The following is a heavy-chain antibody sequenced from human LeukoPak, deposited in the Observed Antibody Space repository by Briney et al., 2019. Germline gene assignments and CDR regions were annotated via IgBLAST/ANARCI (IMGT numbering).Heavy chain of an antibody. CDR1: GFTFSDYH. Sequence: PGESLRLSCTASGFTFSDYHNNCVLLPPAKTLVGVSSISCRSSHMYYTHSAKGRFTISRDNAKNSLYLQMNNLRAEDTAVYYCARAVGGTPFAFDYWGQGTLVTVSS. V-gene: IGHV3-21*06. CDR3: ARAVGGTPFAFDY. J-gene: IGHJ4*02. CDR2: ISCRSSHM. D-gene: IGHD1-26*01.